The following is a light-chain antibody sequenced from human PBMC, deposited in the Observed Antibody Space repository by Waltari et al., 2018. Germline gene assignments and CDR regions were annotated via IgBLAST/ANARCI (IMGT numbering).Light chain of an antibody. CDR2: KVS. J-gene: IGKJ1*01. CDR3: MQGSHWPWT. V-gene: IGKV2-30*01. CDR1: QSLVSSDGNTY. Sequence: DVVMTQSPISLPVTLGQPASISCRSSQSLVSSDGNTYFNWFHQRPGQSPRRLLYKVSNRDSGVPDRFSGSGSGTDFTLRISRVEAEDVGVYYCMQGSHWPWTFGQGTKVEIK.